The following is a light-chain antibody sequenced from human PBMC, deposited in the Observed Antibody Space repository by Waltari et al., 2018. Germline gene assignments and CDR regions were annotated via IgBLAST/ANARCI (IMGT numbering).Light chain of an antibody. Sequence: DIQMTQSPSTLSASVGDRVTITCRASQRISSWLAWYQQKPGKAPKLLIYDVSSLESGVPSRFSGSGSGTEFTLTISSLQPDDFAAYYCQQYDSYSSFGQANKLAIK. CDR2: DVS. CDR3: QQYDSYSS. J-gene: IGKJ2*03. CDR1: QRISSW. V-gene: IGKV1-5*01.